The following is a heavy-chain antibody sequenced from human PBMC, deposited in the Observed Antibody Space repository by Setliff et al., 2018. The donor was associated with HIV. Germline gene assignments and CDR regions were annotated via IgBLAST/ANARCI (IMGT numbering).Heavy chain of an antibody. CDR3: VRGTLDF. CDR2: ISSSGFPI. V-gene: IGHV3-48*01. J-gene: IGHJ4*02. CDR1: GFTFSTYG. Sequence: PGGSLRLSCEASGFTFSTYGMSWVRHAPGKGLEWVAQISSSGFPIYYADSVRGRFIASRDNGKHSLFLQMDSLRAEYTAVYYCVRGTLDFWGQGNLVTVSS.